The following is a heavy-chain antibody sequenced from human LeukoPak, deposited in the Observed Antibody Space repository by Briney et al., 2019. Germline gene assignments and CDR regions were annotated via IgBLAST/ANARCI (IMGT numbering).Heavy chain of an antibody. CDR1: GGTFSSYA. D-gene: IGHD5-12*01. V-gene: IGHV1-69*04. Sequence: SVKVSCKAFGGTFSSYAISWVRQAPGQGLEWMGRTIPILGIANYAQKFQGRVTITADKSTSTAYMELSSMRSEDTAVYYCARDSIVATYGMDVWGQGTTVTVSS. CDR3: ARDSIVATYGMDV. J-gene: IGHJ6*02. CDR2: TIPILGIA.